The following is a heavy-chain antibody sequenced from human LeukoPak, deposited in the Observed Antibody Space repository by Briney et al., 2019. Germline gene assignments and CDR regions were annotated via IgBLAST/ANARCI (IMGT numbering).Heavy chain of an antibody. V-gene: IGHV3-23*01. CDR3: ARGPSGCHNT. Sequence: GGSLRLSCAASGFTFSSYAMTWVRQASGKGLEWDSAISGSGGSTYYADSVKGRFTISRDNSKNTLYLQMNSLRAEDTAVYYCARGPSGCHNTGGQGTLVTVSS. CDR2: ISGSGGST. D-gene: IGHD5-12*01. J-gene: IGHJ4*02. CDR1: GFTFSSYA.